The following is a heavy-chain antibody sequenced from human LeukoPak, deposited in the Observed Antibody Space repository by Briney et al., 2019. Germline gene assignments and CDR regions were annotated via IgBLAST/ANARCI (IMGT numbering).Heavy chain of an antibody. Sequence: SETLSLTCTVSGGSISSYYWSWIRQPPGKGLEWIGYIYYSGSTNYNPSLKSRVTISVDTSKNQFSLKLSSVTAADTAVYYCASALRYFDWGSSYFDYWGQGTLVTVSS. V-gene: IGHV4-59*08. CDR1: GGSISSYY. CDR2: IYYSGST. J-gene: IGHJ4*02. D-gene: IGHD3-9*01. CDR3: ASALRYFDWGSSYFDY.